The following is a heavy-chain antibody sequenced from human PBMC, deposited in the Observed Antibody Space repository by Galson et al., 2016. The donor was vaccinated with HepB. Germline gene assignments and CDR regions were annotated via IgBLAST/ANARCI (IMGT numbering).Heavy chain of an antibody. CDR1: GFIFSDYA. J-gene: IGHJ4*02. Sequence: SLRLSCAASGFIFSDYAMHWVRQTPGKGLEYVSGVRGNGLSTTYTDSVKGRFTISRDNPKNTLYLQMSSLLSEDTAVYFFVTGLYGVTGTVHFDHWGQGTPVTVSS. V-gene: IGHV3-64D*09. CDR3: VTGLYGVTGTVHFDH. D-gene: IGHD1-1*01. CDR2: VRGNGLST.